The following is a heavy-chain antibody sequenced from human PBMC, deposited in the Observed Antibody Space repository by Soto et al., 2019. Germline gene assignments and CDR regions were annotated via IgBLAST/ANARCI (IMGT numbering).Heavy chain of an antibody. V-gene: IGHV1-18*01. CDR1: GYTFTSYG. Sequence: ASVKVSCKASGYTFTSYGISWVRQAPGQWLEWMGWISAYNGNTNYAQKLQGRVTMTTDTSTSTAYMELRSLRSDDTAVYYCARDGSGSYYLYYYYGMDVWGQGTTVTVSS. D-gene: IGHD3-10*01. CDR2: ISAYNGNT. CDR3: ARDGSGSYYLYYYYGMDV. J-gene: IGHJ6*02.